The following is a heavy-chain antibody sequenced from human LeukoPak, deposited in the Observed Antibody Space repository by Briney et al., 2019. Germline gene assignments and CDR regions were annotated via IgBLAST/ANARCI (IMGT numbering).Heavy chain of an antibody. CDR3: ARQSEYSNYEYYYYYMDV. CDR2: IYPGDSDT. CDR1: GYSFTSYW. J-gene: IGHJ6*03. D-gene: IGHD4-11*01. V-gene: IGHV5-51*01. Sequence: GESLKISCKGSGYSFTSYWIGWVRPMPGKGLEWMGIIYPGDSDTRYSPSFQGQVTISADKSISTAYLQWSSLKASDTAMYYCARQSEYSNYEYYYYYMDVWGKGTTVTVSS.